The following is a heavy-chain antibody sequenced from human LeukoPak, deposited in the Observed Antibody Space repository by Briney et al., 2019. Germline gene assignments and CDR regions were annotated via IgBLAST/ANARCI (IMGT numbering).Heavy chain of an antibody. J-gene: IGHJ4*02. CDR2: ISSSGSTI. CDR3: ARNLRVDPTRIIRAFDL. V-gene: IGHV3-48*03. CDR1: GFTFSSYQ. Sequence: QPGGSLRLSCAASGFTFSSYQMNWVRQAPGKGLEWLSYISSSGSTIYYADSVRGRFTISRDNAKNSLYLQMNSLRAEDTAVYYCARNLRVDPTRIIRAFDLWGQGTLVTVSS. D-gene: IGHD5-18*01.